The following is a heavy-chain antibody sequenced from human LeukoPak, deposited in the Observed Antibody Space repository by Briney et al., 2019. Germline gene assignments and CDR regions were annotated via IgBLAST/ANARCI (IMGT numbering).Heavy chain of an antibody. V-gene: IGHV4-39*07. J-gene: IGHJ3*02. CDR2: IYYSGST. D-gene: IGHD3-3*01. CDR1: GGSISSSSYY. Sequence: SETLSLTCTVSGGSISSSSYYWGWIRQPPGKGLEWIGSIYYSGSTYYNPSLKSRVTISVDTSKNQFSLKLSSVTAADTAVYYCAILLYDFWSGLSHNAFDIWGQGTMVTVSS. CDR3: AILLYDFWSGLSHNAFDI.